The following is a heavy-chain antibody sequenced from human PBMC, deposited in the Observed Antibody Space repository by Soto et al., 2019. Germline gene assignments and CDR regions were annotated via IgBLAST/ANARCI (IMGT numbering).Heavy chain of an antibody. CDR1: GDTFSSYS. D-gene: IGHD3-16*01. J-gene: IGHJ6*03. CDR2: FIPMVGTP. Sequence: QAQLVQSGAEVKRPGSSVKVSCKASGDTFSSYSISWVRQAPGQGLEWMGRFIPMVGTPNYAQKFQSRVTFSADKTTSTAYMVLNSLISDDTAVYYCATDGGSTSSSAYNYFMDVWGKGTPVTVSS. V-gene: IGHV1-69*08. CDR3: ATDGGSTSSSAYNYFMDV.